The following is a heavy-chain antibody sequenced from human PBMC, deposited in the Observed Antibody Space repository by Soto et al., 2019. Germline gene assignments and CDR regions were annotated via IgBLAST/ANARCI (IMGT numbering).Heavy chain of an antibody. CDR2: ISYDGENQ. V-gene: IGHV3-30*09. J-gene: IGHJ5*02. Sequence: WGSLRLSCAASGFSFIHYAMHCFRHPPCKGLEWVALISYDGENQYFTDSVRGRFAISRDNSKTAVYLEMNDLRLDDTATYYCVSPHSESSNAFDLWGQGTLVTVSS. CDR1: GFSFIHYA. CDR3: VSPHSESSNAFDL. D-gene: IGHD3-10*01.